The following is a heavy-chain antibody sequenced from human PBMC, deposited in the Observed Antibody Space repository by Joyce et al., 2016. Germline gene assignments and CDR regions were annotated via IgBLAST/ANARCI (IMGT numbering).Heavy chain of an antibody. D-gene: IGHD6-19*01. J-gene: IGHJ4*02. Sequence: QVQLQQWGAGLLKPSETLSLTCAVSGGPFRGFFWTWVRQPPGKGLEWIGDINNSGVTNYNPSLKTRVTFSVDTSKNQFSLKLTSLSAADTAVCYCARSQWLAPLMYWGQGTPVTVSS. V-gene: IGHV4-34*01. CDR1: GGPFRGFF. CDR2: INNSGVT. CDR3: ARSQWLAPLMY.